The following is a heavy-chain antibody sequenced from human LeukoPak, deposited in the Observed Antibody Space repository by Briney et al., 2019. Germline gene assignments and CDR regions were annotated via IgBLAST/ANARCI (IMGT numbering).Heavy chain of an antibody. Sequence: PSQTLSLTCTVSGGSISSGGYYWSWIRQPPGKGLEWIGYIYHSGSTYYNPSLKSRVTISVDTSKNQFSLKLSSVTAADTAVYYCARENQYQLLSGIWFDPWGQGTLVTVSS. CDR1: GGSISSGGYY. J-gene: IGHJ5*02. CDR2: IYHSGST. V-gene: IGHV4-30-2*01. D-gene: IGHD2-2*01. CDR3: ARENQYQLLSGIWFDP.